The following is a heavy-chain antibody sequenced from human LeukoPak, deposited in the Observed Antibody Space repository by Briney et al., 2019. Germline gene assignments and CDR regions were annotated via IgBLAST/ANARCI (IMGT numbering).Heavy chain of an antibody. CDR1: GFTFSSYA. D-gene: IGHD2-15*01. J-gene: IGHJ4*02. CDR3: ARDRRGWYFDY. CDR2: ISSNGGST. Sequence: GALSLSCAASGFTFSSYAMHWVRQAPGKGLEYVSAISSNGGSTYYANSVKGRFTISRDNSKNTLYLQMGSLRAEDMAVYYCARDRRGWYFDYWGQGTLVTVSS. V-gene: IGHV3-64*01.